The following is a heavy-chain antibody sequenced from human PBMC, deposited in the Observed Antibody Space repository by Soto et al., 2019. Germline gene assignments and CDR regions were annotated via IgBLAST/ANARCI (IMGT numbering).Heavy chain of an antibody. CDR1: GGSFSGYY. CDR3: ARGRWFGDHYYYGMDV. J-gene: IGHJ6*02. Sequence: SETLSLTYAVYGGSFSGYYWSWIRQPPGKGLEWIREINHSGSTNYNPSLKSRVTISVDTSKNQFSLKLSSVTAADTAVYYCARGRWFGDHYYYGMDVWGQGTTVTVSS. V-gene: IGHV4-34*01. D-gene: IGHD3-10*01. CDR2: INHSGST.